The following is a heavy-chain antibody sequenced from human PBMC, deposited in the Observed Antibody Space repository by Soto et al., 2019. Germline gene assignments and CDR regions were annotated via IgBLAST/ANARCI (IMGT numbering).Heavy chain of an antibody. J-gene: IGHJ4*02. V-gene: IGHV4-34*01. CDR2: ISHSGST. CDR1: GGSFSGYY. Sequence: SETLSLTCAVYGGSFSGYYCSWVRQPPGKGLEWIGEISHSGSTNYNRSLESRVTISVDTSKNQLFLKVSSLTAADTAVYYCVRALAAVQEWGQGTPVTVSS. CDR3: VRALAAVQE. D-gene: IGHD6-13*01.